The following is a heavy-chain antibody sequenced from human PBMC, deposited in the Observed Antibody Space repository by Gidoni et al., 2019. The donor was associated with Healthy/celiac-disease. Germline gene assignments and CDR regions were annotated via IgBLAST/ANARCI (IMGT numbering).Heavy chain of an antibody. CDR3: ARGNGYSGYELAYYYYGMDV. V-gene: IGHV1-69*01. CDR1: GGTFSSYA. CDR2: IIPIFGTA. D-gene: IGHD5-12*01. Sequence: QVQLVQSGAEVKKPGSSVKVSCKASGGTFSSYAISWVRQAPGQGLEWMGGIIPIFGTANYAQKFQGRVTIIADESTSTAYMELSSLRSEDTAVYYCARGNGYSGYELAYYYYGMDVWGQGTTVTVSS. J-gene: IGHJ6*02.